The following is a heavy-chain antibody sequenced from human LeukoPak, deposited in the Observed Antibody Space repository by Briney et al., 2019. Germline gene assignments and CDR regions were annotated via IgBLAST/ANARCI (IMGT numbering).Heavy chain of an antibody. D-gene: IGHD2/OR15-2a*01. CDR2: ISAYNGNT. J-gene: IGHJ6*02. V-gene: IGHV1-18*01. CDR1: GYAFTSYG. CDR3: ARNMAQSYYYGMDV. Sequence: ASVKVSCKASGYAFTSYGISWVRQAPGQGLEWMGWISAYNGNTNYAQKLQGRVTMTTDTSTSTAYMELRSLRSDDTAVYYCARNMAQSYYYGMDVWGQGTTVTVSS.